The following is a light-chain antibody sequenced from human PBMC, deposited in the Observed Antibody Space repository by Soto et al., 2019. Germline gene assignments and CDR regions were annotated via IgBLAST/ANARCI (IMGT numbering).Light chain of an antibody. J-gene: IGKJ5*01. V-gene: IGKV3-20*01. Sequence: EIVLTQSPGTLSLSPGERATLSCRASHSVSRTCLAWYQQKPGQAPRLLMYGASDRATGTPGRFSGSGSGTDFTLTISGLEPEDSAVYYCQQFDDSVTFGQGTRLEIK. CDR3: QQFDDSVT. CDR2: GAS. CDR1: HSVSRTC.